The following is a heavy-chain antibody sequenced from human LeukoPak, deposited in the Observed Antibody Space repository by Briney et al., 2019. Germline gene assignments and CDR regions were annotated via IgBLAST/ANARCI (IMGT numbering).Heavy chain of an antibody. J-gene: IGHJ4*02. Sequence: ASVKVSCKASGYTFTSYYMHWVRQAPAQGLEWMGIINPSGGSTSYAQKFQGRVTMTRDTSTSTVYMELSSLRSEDTAVYYCARDSSSSSWADDLSNNLFFDYWGQGTLVTVSS. CDR2: INPSGGST. D-gene: IGHD6-13*01. CDR1: GYTFTSYY. V-gene: IGHV1-46*01. CDR3: ARDSSSSSWADDLSNNLFFDY.